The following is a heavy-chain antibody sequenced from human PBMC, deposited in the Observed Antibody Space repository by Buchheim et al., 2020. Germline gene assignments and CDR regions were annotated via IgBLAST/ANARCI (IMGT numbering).Heavy chain of an antibody. CDR2: IFSSGT. J-gene: IGHJ5*02. CDR3: ARTGLIRGVNYWFDP. Sequence: QLHLQESGPGLVKPSETLSLICTVSGDSISNNIYYWGWIRQPPGKGLEWIGNIFSSGTFYNPSLQSRVTISVDTSKTQFSLKLTSVTAADTAVYYCARTGLIRGVNYWFDPWGRGTL. V-gene: IGHV4-39*01. D-gene: IGHD3-10*01. CDR1: GDSISNNIYY.